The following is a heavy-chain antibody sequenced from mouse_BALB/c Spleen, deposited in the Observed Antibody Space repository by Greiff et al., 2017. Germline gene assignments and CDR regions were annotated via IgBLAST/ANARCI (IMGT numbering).Heavy chain of an antibody. Sequence: EVQLVESGGGLVKPGGSLKLSCAASGFTFSSYAMSWVRQSPEKRLEWVAEISSGGSYTYYPDTVTGRFTISRDNAKNTLYLEMSSLRSEDTAMYYCARGGSYAMDYWGQGTSVTVSS. CDR2: ISSGGSYT. CDR3: ARGGSYAMDY. J-gene: IGHJ4*01. CDR1: GFTFSSYA. V-gene: IGHV5-9-4*01.